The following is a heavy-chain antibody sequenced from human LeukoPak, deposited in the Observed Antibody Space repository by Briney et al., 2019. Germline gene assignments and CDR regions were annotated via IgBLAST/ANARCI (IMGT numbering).Heavy chain of an antibody. CDR3: ARDPSGDSSGYPFDY. V-gene: IGHV1-2*02. CDR2: MNPANGVT. J-gene: IGHJ4*02. CDR1: GYSFAGYY. D-gene: IGHD3-22*01. Sequence: ASVKVSYKSSGYSFAGYYMQWVRQAPGQGPEWMGWMNPANGVTNYARKFQGRVTLTSDTSISTAYMELSRLTSDDTAVYYCARDPSGDSSGYPFDYWGQGTVVTVSS.